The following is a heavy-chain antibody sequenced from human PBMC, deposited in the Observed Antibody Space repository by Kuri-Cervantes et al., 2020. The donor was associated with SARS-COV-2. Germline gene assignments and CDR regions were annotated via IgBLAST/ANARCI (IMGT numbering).Heavy chain of an antibody. CDR3: ASPEGKSELRGAFDI. CDR1: GFTFSTSA. CDR2: INGRGSTT. D-gene: IGHD3-10*01. Sequence: GGSLRLSCAASGFTFSTSAMSWVRQVPGKGLEWVSAINGRGSTTWYADSVKGRVTISRDNVKNTLYLQMNSLRGDDTAVYYCASPEGKSELRGAFDIWGQGTMVTVSS. J-gene: IGHJ3*02. V-gene: IGHV3-23*01.